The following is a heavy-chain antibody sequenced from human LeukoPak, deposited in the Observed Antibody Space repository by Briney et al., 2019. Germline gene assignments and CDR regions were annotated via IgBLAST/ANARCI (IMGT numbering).Heavy chain of an antibody. J-gene: IGHJ4*02. D-gene: IGHD6-19*01. CDR2: INHSGST. V-gene: IGHV4-34*01. CDR1: GGSFSGYY. Sequence: SETLSLTCAVSGGSFSGYYWSWIRQPPGKGLEWIGEINHSGSTNYNPSLKSRVTISVDTSKNQFSLKLSSVTAADTAVYYCARLAQWLVRGRFDYWGQGTLVTVPS. CDR3: ARLAQWLVRGRFDY.